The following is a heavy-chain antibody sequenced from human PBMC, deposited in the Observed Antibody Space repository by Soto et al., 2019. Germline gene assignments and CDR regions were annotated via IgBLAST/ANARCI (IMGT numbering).Heavy chain of an antibody. Sequence: QVQLVESGGGVVQPGRSLRLSCAASGFTFSSYAMHWVRQAPGKGLEWVAVISYDGSNKYYADSVKGRFTISRDNSKNTLYLQMNSLRAEDTAVYYCASSIAVADDAFDIWGQGTMVTVSS. CDR2: ISYDGSNK. CDR3: ASSIAVADDAFDI. V-gene: IGHV3-30-3*01. CDR1: GFTFSSYA. J-gene: IGHJ3*02. D-gene: IGHD6-19*01.